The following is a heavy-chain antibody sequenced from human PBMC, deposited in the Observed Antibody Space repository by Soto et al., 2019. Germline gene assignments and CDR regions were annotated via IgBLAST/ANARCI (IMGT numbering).Heavy chain of an antibody. D-gene: IGHD4-4*01. CDR3: ARLPRQKVNYYSYGMDV. Sequence: PGESLKISCKGSGYSFTSYWISWVRQMPGKGLAWMGRIDPSDSYTNYSPSFQGHVTISADNSISAAYLLCSSLKASDTAMYYSARLPRQKVNYYSYGMDVWGQGTTVTVSS. J-gene: IGHJ6*02. V-gene: IGHV5-10-1*01. CDR1: GYSFTSYW. CDR2: IDPSDSYT.